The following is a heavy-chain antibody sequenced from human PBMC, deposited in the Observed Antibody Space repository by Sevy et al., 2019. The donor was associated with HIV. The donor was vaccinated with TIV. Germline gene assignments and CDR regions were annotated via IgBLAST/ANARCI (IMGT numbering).Heavy chain of an antibody. Sequence: GGYLRLSCAASGFTFSSYAMSWVRQAPGKGLEWISAISGSGGSTYYADSVKGRFTISRDNSKNTVSLKMNSLRAEDTDVYYCETGGVTTASRYYYYGMDVWGQGTMVTVSS. CDR2: ISGSGGST. CDR1: GFTFSSYA. V-gene: IGHV3-23*01. J-gene: IGHJ6*02. D-gene: IGHD4-4*01. CDR3: ETGGVTTASRYYYYGMDV.